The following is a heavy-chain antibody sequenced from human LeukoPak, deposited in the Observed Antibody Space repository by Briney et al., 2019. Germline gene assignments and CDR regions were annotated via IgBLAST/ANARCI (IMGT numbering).Heavy chain of an antibody. CDR1: GFIFGGYA. CDR2: ISYDGGKT. V-gene: IGHV3-30-3*01. Sequence: GGSLRLSCAASGFIFGGYAMHCVRQAPGKGLQWLAVISYDGGKTYYADSVEGRFTISRDNSKSTVYLEINSLRSEDTAIYYCARGFNDFWSGSQLEYWGQGTLVTVSS. D-gene: IGHD3-3*01. CDR3: ARGFNDFWSGSQLEY. J-gene: IGHJ4*02.